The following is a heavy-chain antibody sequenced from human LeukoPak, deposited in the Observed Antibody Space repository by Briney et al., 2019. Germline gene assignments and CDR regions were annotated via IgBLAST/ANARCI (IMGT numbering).Heavy chain of an antibody. CDR1: GGSFSGYY. CDR2: IYYSGRT. Sequence: SETLSLTCAVYGGSFSGYYWSWIRQPPGKGLEWIGSIYYSGRTYYNVSLKSRVSISVDTSKKQFSLKLSSVTAADTAVYYCARRAVFGENWGQGTLVTVSS. D-gene: IGHD3-10*02. CDR3: ARRAVFGEN. J-gene: IGHJ4*02. V-gene: IGHV4-34*01.